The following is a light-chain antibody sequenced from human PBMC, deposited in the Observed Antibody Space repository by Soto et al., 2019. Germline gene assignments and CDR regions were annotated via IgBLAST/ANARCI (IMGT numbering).Light chain of an antibody. V-gene: IGKV3-20*01. CDR1: QTVRNNY. CDR3: QQFSSYPLT. Sequence: EIVWTQSPGTLSLSPGERSTLSRRASQTVRNNYLAWYQQKPGQAPRLLIYDAYSRATGIPDRFSGGGSGTDFTITISRLEPEDFAVYYCQQFSSYPLTFGGGTKVEIK. CDR2: DAY. J-gene: IGKJ4*01.